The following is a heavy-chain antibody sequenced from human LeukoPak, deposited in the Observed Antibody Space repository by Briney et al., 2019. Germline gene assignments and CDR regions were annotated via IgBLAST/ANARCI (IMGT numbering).Heavy chain of an antibody. D-gene: IGHD2-15*01. CDR1: GFTFSSYA. CDR2: ISYDGSNK. CDR3: ARGSSEAAPFDY. V-gene: IGHV3-30-3*01. J-gene: IGHJ4*02. Sequence: PGGSLRLSCAASGFTFSSYAMHWVRQAPGKGLEWVAVISYDGSNKYYADSVKGRFTISRDNSKNTLYLQMNSLRAEDTAVYYCARGSSEAAPFDYWGQGTLVTVSS.